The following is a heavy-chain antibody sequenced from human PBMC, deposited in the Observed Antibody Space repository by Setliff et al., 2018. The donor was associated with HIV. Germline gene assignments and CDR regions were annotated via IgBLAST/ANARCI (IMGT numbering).Heavy chain of an antibody. D-gene: IGHD2-2*01. CDR2: IYPVDSET. CDR3: ARPRGNDYAGSGFGN. V-gene: IGHV5-51*01. CDR1: GYNFVDYS. J-gene: IGHJ4*02. Sequence: PGESLKISCQGSGYNFVDYSIAWVRQVPGKGLEWMGIIYPVDSETRYSPSLQGQVTISADKSINTAYLQWTTLKASDSAMYYCARPRGNDYAGSGFGNWGQGTLVTVTS.